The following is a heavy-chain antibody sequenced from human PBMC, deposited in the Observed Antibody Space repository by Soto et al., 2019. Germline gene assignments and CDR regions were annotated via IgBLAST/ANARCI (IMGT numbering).Heavy chain of an antibody. Sequence: ASVKVSCKASGGTFSSYAISWVRQAPGQGLEWMGGIIPIFGTANYAQKFQGRVTITADESTSTAYMELSSLRSEDTAVYYCAGGSYIIDYFDYGGQGTLVTVSS. CDR3: AGGSYIIDYFDY. V-gene: IGHV1-69*13. D-gene: IGHD1-26*01. CDR1: GGTFSSYA. CDR2: IIPIFGTA. J-gene: IGHJ4*02.